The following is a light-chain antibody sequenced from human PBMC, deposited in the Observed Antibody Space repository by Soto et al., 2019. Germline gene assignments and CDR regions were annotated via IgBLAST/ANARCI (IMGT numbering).Light chain of an antibody. CDR1: QSVSSSY. Sequence: EIVLTQSPGTLSLSSGERATLSCRASQSVSSSYLAWYQQKPGQAPRLLVYATSSRATGIPDRFSGSGSGTDFTLTISRLEPEDFAVYYCQQYGSSSFTFCQGTKVDIK. CDR3: QQYGSSSFT. CDR2: ATS. J-gene: IGKJ2*01. V-gene: IGKV3-20*01.